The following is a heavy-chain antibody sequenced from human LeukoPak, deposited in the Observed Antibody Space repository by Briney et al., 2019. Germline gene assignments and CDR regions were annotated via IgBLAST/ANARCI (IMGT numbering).Heavy chain of an antibody. Sequence: PGGSLRLSCAASGFTFSSYSMNWVRQAPGKGLEWVSSISSSSSYIYYADSVKGRFTISRDNAKNSLYLQMNSLRAEDTAVYYCARHRAANPQPSDVFDIWGQGTMVTVSS. D-gene: IGHD4/OR15-4a*01. CDR1: GFTFSSYS. V-gene: IGHV3-21*01. J-gene: IGHJ3*02. CDR3: ARHRAANPQPSDVFDI. CDR2: ISSSSSYI.